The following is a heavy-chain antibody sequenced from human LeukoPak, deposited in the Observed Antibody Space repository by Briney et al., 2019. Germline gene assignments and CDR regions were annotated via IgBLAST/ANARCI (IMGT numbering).Heavy chain of an antibody. CDR1: GYTFTSYY. V-gene: IGHV1-2*02. CDR2: INPNSGGT. Sequence: ASVKVSCKASGYTFTSYYMHWVRQAPGQGLEWMGWINPNSGGTNYAQKFQGRVTMTRDTSISIAYMELSSLTSDDTAVYYCARKKIEVVATYDYWGQGTLVTVSS. D-gene: IGHD5-12*01. CDR3: ARKKIEVVATYDY. J-gene: IGHJ4*02.